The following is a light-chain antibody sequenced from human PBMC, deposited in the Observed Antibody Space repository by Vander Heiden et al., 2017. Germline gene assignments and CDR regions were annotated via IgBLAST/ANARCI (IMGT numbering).Light chain of an antibody. CDR1: QSVLYSSNNKNY. Sequence: DIVMTQSPDSLAVSLGERATLNYKSSQSVLYSSNNKNYLAWYQQKPGQPPKLLMYWASTRESGVPDRFSGSGSGTDFTLTISSLQAEDVSVYYCQQYYSTPPRTFGQGTKVEIK. CDR2: WAS. CDR3: QQYYSTPPRT. V-gene: IGKV4-1*01. J-gene: IGKJ1*01.